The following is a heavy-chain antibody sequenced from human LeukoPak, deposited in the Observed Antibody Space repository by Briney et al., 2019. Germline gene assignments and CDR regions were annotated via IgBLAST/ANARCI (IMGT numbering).Heavy chain of an antibody. D-gene: IGHD5-12*01. CDR2: ISSCGGST. CDR3: AKEGSGYDRTFDY. Sequence: GGSLRLSCAASGFTFRSYAMSWVRQSPGKGLEGVTAISSCGGSTYYADSVKGRFTISRDNSKNTLYLQMNSLRAEDTAVYYCAKEGSGYDRTFDYWGQGTLVTVSS. V-gene: IGHV3-23*01. J-gene: IGHJ4*02. CDR1: GFTFRSYA.